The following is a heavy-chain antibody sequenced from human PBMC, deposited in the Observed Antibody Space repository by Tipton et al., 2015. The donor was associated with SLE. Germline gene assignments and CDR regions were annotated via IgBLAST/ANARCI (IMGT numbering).Heavy chain of an antibody. V-gene: IGHV1-18*01. CDR1: GYTFTSYG. CDR2: LSAYNGNT. CDR3: ATYSSSWPDAFDI. D-gene: IGHD6-13*01. Sequence: QSGAEVKKPGASVKVSCKASGYTFTSYGISWVRQAPGQGLEWMGWLSAYNGNTNYARKLQGRVTMTTDTSTSTAYMGLRRLRSDDTAVYYFATYSSSWPDAFDIWGQGTMVTGSS. J-gene: IGHJ3*02.